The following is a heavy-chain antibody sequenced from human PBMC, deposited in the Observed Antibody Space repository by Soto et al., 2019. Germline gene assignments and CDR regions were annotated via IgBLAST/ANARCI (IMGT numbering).Heavy chain of an antibody. J-gene: IGHJ4*02. CDR1: GYTFTSYD. CDR3: VRGRVMITFGVVIVIVY. Sequence: ASVKVSCKASGYTFTSYDINWVRQAAGQGLEWMGWINPNTGYTDYAQKFQDRVTMTGNTSITTAYMELSGLRSEDTAVYYCVRGRVMITFGVVIVIVYWGQRSPVTVSS. CDR2: INPNTGYT. V-gene: IGHV1-8*01. D-gene: IGHD3-16*02.